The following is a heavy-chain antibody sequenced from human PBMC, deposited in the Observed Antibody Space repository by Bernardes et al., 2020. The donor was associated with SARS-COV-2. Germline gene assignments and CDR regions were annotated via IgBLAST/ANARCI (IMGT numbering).Heavy chain of an antibody. D-gene: IGHD6-19*01. V-gene: IGHV3-23*01. CDR2: ISGRGGGT. J-gene: IGHJ4*02. CDR3: AKEGDTSGWTRRYFDY. Sequence: GGSLRLSCAASGFTYSTYAMSWVRQAPGKGLEWVSAISGRGGGTYYADSVKGRFTISRDNSKNTLYLQMNSLRAEDTAVYYCAKEGDTSGWTRRYFDYWGQGTLVTVSS. CDR1: GFTYSTYA.